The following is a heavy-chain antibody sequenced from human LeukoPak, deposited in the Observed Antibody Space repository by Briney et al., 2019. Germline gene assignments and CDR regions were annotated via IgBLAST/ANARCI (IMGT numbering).Heavy chain of an antibody. Sequence: TSETLSLTCTVSGGSISSYYWSWIRQPPGKGLEWIGEVYHSGSTNYHPSLKSRVTITVDKSNNQFSLKLTSVTAADTAVYYCARDSDLTGYFSRFYYGLVVWGKGTTVTVSS. CDR1: GGSISSYY. J-gene: IGHJ6*04. CDR3: ARDSDLTGYFSRFYYGLVV. V-gene: IGHV4-59*12. D-gene: IGHD3-9*01. CDR2: VYHSGST.